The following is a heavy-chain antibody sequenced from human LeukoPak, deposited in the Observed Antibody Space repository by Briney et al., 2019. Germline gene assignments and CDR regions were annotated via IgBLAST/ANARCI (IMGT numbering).Heavy chain of an antibody. Sequence: GGSLRLSCAASGFTFSSNAMSWVRQAPGKGLEWVSTISGNYGSTYYADSVKGRFTISRDNFKNTVFLRMNSLRAEDTAVYYSAKVVLLLTASDAFDFWGQGTKVTVSS. CDR1: GFTFSSNA. CDR3: AKVVLLLTASDAFDF. V-gene: IGHV3-23*01. D-gene: IGHD2-21*02. J-gene: IGHJ3*01. CDR2: ISGNYGST.